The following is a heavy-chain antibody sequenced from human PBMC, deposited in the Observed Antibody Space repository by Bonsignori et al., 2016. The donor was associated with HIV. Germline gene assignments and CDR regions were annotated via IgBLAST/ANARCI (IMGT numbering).Heavy chain of an antibody. D-gene: IGHD3-3*01. CDR2: IYYGGST. CDR3: ARDRPEVLRFLEWLPQDYYMDV. Sequence: WIRQPPGKGLEWIGSIYYGGSTYYNPSLKSRVTISVDTSKNQFSLKLSSVTAADTAVYYCARDRPEVLRFLEWLPQDYYMDVWGKGTTVTVSS. J-gene: IGHJ6*03. V-gene: IGHV4-39*07.